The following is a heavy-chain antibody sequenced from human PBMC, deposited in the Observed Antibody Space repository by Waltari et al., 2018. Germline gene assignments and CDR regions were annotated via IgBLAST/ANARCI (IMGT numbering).Heavy chain of an antibody. CDR1: GGSFSGYY. CDR2: INHSGST. J-gene: IGHJ4*02. V-gene: IGHV4-34*01. CDR3: ARGISALWQWLPPFDY. Sequence: QVQLQQWGAGLLKPSETLSLTCAVYGGSFSGYYWSWIRQPPGKGLEWIGEINHSGSTNYNPSLKSRVTISVDTSKNQFSLKLSSVTAADTAVYYCARGISALWQWLPPFDYWGQGTLVTVSS. D-gene: IGHD6-19*01.